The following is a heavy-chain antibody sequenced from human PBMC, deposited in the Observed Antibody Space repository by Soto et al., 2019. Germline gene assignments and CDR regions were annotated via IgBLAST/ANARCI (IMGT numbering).Heavy chain of an antibody. Sequence: GGSLRLSCAASGFTFSSYSIGWVRQAPWKGLEWVSAISGSGVRTYYADSVKGRFTISRDNSKNALYLQMNSLRAEDTAVYYCAKDLQVVPRWGQRTLVTVCS. V-gene: IGHV3-23*01. D-gene: IGHD6-6*01. CDR3: AKDLQVVPR. CDR1: GFTFSSYS. J-gene: IGHJ4*02. CDR2: ISGSGVRT.